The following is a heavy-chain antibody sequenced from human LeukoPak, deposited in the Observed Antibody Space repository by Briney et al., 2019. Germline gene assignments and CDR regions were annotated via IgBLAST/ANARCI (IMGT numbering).Heavy chain of an antibody. CDR3: ARGRDGYIPYNWFDP. CDR2: INAGTGNT. V-gene: IGHV1-3*03. Sequence: ASVKVSCKASGYTFTSYAMHWVRQAPGQRLEWMGWINAGTGNTKFSQEFQGRVTFTRDTSASTAYMELTGLSSEDMAVYYCARGRDGYIPYNWFDPWGQGTLVTVSS. CDR1: GYTFTSYA. D-gene: IGHD5-24*01. J-gene: IGHJ5*02.